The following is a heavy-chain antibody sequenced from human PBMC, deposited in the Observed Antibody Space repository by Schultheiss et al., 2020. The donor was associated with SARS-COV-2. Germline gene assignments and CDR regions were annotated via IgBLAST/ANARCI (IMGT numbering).Heavy chain of an antibody. Sequence: ASVKVSCKASGYTFTGYYMHWVRQAPGQGLEWMGGISVYNGNTNYAQKFQGRVTITADESTSTAYMELSSLRSEDTAVYYCARVVTRSPSTRRGGGRYRCFDQWGQGTPVTVSS. D-gene: IGHD2-21*01. CDR3: ARVVTRSPSTRRGGGRYRCFDQ. J-gene: IGHJ4*02. CDR2: ISVYNGNT. V-gene: IGHV1-18*04. CDR1: GYTFTGYY.